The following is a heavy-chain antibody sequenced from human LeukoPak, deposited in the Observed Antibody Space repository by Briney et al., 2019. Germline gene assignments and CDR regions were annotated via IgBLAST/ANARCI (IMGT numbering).Heavy chain of an antibody. CDR1: GFTFSSSA. CDR3: AKQLGYCSDGSCYFPY. J-gene: IGHJ4*02. D-gene: IGHD2-15*01. Sequence: GGSLRLSCAASGFTFSSSAMSWVRQAPGKGLEWVSAISNNGGYTYYADSVQGRFTISRDDSKSTLCLQMNSLRAEDTAVYYCAKQLGYCSDGSCYFPYWGQGTLVTVSS. CDR2: ISNNGGYT. V-gene: IGHV3-23*01.